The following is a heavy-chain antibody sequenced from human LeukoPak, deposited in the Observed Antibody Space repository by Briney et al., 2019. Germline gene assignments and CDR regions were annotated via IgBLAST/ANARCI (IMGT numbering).Heavy chain of an antibody. J-gene: IGHJ4*02. D-gene: IGHD2-2*01. CDR3: ARDSPAISFDY. CDR2: INPNSGGT. CDR1: GYTFTGYY. Sequence: AASVKVSCKAAGYTFTGYYMHWVRQAPGQGLEWMGWINPNSGGTNYAQKFQGRVTMTRDTSISTAYMELSRLRSDDTAVYYCARDSPAISFDYWGQGTLVTVSS. V-gene: IGHV1-2*02.